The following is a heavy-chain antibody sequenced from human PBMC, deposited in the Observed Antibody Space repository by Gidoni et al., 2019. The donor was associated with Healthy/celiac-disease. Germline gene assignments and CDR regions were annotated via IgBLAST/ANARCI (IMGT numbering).Heavy chain of an antibody. CDR1: GFPFSTYG. V-gene: IGHV3-30*18. CDR2: ISYDGSNK. D-gene: IGHD3-22*01. Sequence: QVQLVVSGGGVVQPGRSLSLPCPASGFPFSTYGMHWVRQAPGKGLEWVAVISYDGSNKYYADSVKGRFTISRDNSKNTLYLQMNSLRAEDTAVYYCAKDPQYYYDSSGYLAYWGQGTLVTVSS. J-gene: IGHJ4*02. CDR3: AKDPQYYYDSSGYLAY.